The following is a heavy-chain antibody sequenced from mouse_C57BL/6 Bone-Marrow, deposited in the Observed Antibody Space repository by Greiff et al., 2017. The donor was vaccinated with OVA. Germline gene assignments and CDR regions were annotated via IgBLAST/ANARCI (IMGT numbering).Heavy chain of an antibody. J-gene: IGHJ3*01. V-gene: IGHV14-4*01. CDR2: IAPENGDT. D-gene: IGHD2-2*01. Sequence: VQLQQSGAELVRPGASVKLSCTASGFNIKDDYMHWVKQRPEQGLEWIGWIAPENGDTEYASKFQGKATITADKSSSTAYMQLSSLTSEDSAVYSCARSERLRRGAYWGKGTLVTVAA. CDR3: ARSERLRRGAY. CDR1: GFNIKDDY.